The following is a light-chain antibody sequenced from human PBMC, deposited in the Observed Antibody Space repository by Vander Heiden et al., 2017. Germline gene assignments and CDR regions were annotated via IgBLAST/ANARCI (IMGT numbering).Light chain of an antibody. Sequence: SYELTPPLSVSVALRQTARITCGGNNIGSKDVHWYQQKPGQAPVLVIYRDSNRPSGIPERFSGSNSGNTATLTISRAQAGDEADYYCQVWDSSTDVVFGGGTKLTVL. CDR1: NIGSKD. V-gene: IGLV3-9*01. J-gene: IGLJ2*01. CDR3: QVWDSSTDVV. CDR2: RDS.